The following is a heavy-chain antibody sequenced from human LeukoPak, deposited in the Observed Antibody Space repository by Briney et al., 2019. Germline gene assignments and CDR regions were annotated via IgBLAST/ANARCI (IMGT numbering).Heavy chain of an antibody. D-gene: IGHD1-1*01. CDR3: ARTGTTSKEFDY. CDR1: GGSISSSSYY. Sequence: SETLSLTCTVSGGSISSSSYYWGWIRQPPGKGLEWIGSIYYSGSTYYNSSLKSRVTISVDTSKNQFSLKLSSVTAADTAVYYCARTGTTSKEFDYWGQGTLVTVSS. V-gene: IGHV4-39*07. CDR2: IYYSGST. J-gene: IGHJ4*02.